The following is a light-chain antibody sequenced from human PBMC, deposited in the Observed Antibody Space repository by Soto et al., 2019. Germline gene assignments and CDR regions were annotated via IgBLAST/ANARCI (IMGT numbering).Light chain of an antibody. J-gene: IGKJ1*01. CDR3: QQYNSYSPRT. V-gene: IGKV1-5*03. Sequence: IQMTQSPSTLSASVGDRVTITCRASQSISSWLAWYQQKPGKAPKLLIYKESSLESGVPSRFSGSGSGTEFTLTISSLQPDDFATYYCQQYNSYSPRTFGQGTKVEIK. CDR1: QSISSW. CDR2: KES.